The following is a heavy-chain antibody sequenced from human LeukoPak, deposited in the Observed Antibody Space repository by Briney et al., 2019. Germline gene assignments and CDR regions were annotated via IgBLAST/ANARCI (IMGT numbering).Heavy chain of an antibody. CDR2: VYHSGST. D-gene: IGHD6-19*01. V-gene: IGHV4-59*08. CDR3: ARHTYNSGWYYFDY. CDR1: GGSISTYY. J-gene: IGHJ4*02. Sequence: PSETLSLTCTVSGGSISTYYWSWIRQPPGKGLEWIGYVYHSGSTNYNPSLKSRVTISVDTSKKQFSLRLSSVTAADTAVYYCARHTYNSGWYYFDYWGQRTLVTVSS.